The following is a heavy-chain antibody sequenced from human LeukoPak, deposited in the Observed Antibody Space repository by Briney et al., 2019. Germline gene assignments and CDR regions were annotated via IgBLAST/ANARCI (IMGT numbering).Heavy chain of an antibody. CDR3: ARDLQIHVTPRLVSGY. Sequence: PGGSLRLSCAASGFTFSSYSMNWVRQAPGKGLEWVSSISSSSSYIYYADSVKGRFTISRDNAKNSLYLQMNSLRAEDTAVYYCARDLQIHVTPRLVSGYWGQGTLVTVSS. J-gene: IGHJ4*02. V-gene: IGHV3-21*01. CDR1: GFTFSSYS. CDR2: ISSSSSYI. D-gene: IGHD3-9*01.